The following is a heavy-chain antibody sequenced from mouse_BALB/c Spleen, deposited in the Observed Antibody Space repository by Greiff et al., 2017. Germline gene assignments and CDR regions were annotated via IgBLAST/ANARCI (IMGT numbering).Heavy chain of an antibody. J-gene: IGHJ2*01. V-gene: IGHV1-14*01. D-gene: IGHD2-4*01. Sequence: VHVKQSGPELVKPGASVKMFCKAFGYTFTSYVMHWVKQKPGLGLEWIGYINPYNDGTKYNEKFKGKATLTSDKSASTAYMELSSLTSEDSAVYYCARLRLRQYFDYWGQGTTLTVSS. CDR1: GYTFTSYV. CDR2: INPYNDGT. CDR3: ARLRLRQYFDY.